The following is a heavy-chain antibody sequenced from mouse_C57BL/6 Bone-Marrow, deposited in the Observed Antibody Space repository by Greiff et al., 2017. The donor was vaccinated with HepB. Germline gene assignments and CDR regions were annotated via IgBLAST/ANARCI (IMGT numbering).Heavy chain of an antibody. V-gene: IGHV14-4*01. CDR2: IDPENGDT. D-gene: IGHD2-1*01. CDR1: GFNIKDDY. Sequence: VQLKQSGAELVRPGASVKLSCTASGFNIKDDYMHWVKQRPEQGLEWIGWIDPENGDTEYASKFQGKATITADTSSNTAYLQLSSLTSEDTAVYYCTTGYYGNPWFAYWGQGTLVTVSA. J-gene: IGHJ3*01. CDR3: TTGYYGNPWFAY.